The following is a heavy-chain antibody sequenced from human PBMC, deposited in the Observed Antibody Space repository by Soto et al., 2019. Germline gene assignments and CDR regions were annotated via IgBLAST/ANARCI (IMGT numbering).Heavy chain of an antibody. CDR1: GYTFTGYF. CDR2: INPNSGVT. CDR3: ARESYNHECLYI. J-gene: IGHJ3*02. Sequence: AVKPSCKASGYTFTGYFIHWVRQAPGQGLEWMGSINPNSGVTNYAERFQGRVTMTRDMSARTAYMDLSSLRSDDTAVYYCARESYNHECLYIWG. D-gene: IGHD3-10*01. V-gene: IGHV1-2*02.